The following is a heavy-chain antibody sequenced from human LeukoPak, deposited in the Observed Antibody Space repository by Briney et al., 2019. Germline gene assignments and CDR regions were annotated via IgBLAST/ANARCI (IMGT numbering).Heavy chain of an antibody. D-gene: IGHD3-10*01. Sequence: PSETLSLTCAVSGYSISSDYYWGWLRQPPGKGLEWIGNIYHSGSTYYNPSLKSRVTISVDTSKNQFSLKLSSVTAADTAVYYCARLYGSGRNWFDPWGQGTLVTVSS. V-gene: IGHV4-38-2*01. CDR3: ARLYGSGRNWFDP. CDR2: IYHSGST. CDR1: GYSISSDYY. J-gene: IGHJ5*02.